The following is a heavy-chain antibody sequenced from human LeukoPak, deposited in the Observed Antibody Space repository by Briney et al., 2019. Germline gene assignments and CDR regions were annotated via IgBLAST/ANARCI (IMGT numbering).Heavy chain of an antibody. J-gene: IGHJ4*02. D-gene: IGHD3-10*01. CDR3: ARDTGSSPFDY. CDR1: GVSVSSGSYY. CDR2: IYYSGST. Sequence: SETLSLTCTVSGVSVSSGSYYWSWIRQPPGKGLEWIGYIYYSGSTNYNPSLKSRVTISVDTSKNQFSLKLSSVTAADTAVYYCARDTGSSPFDYWGQGTLVTVSS. V-gene: IGHV4-61*01.